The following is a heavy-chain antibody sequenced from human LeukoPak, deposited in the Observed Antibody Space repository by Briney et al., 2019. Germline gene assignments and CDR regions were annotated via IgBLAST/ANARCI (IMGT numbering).Heavy chain of an antibody. CDR3: ARGPYDYVWGSYRPLFDY. CDR1: GGSISSSSYY. CDR2: IYYSGST. Sequence: SETLSLTCTVSGGSISSSSYYWGWIRQPPGTGLEWIGSIYYSGSTYYNPSLKSRVTISVDTSKNQFSLKLSSVTAADTAVYYCARGPYDYVWGSYRPLFDYWGQGTLVTVSS. V-gene: IGHV4-39*01. J-gene: IGHJ4*02. D-gene: IGHD3-16*02.